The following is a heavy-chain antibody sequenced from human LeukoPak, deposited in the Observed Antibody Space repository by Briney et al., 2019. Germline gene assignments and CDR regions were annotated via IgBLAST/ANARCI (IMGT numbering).Heavy chain of an antibody. D-gene: IGHD1-1*01. Sequence: GGSLRLSCAASGLTFSSHAMSWVRQAPGKGLEWVSALSGSADNTSYADSVKGRFTISRDNSKNAPGLQMNSLRAEDTAVYCCAKSTGTGDFDYWGQGTLVTVSS. CDR1: GLTFSSHA. J-gene: IGHJ4*02. V-gene: IGHV3-23*01. CDR2: LSGSADNT. CDR3: AKSTGTGDFDY.